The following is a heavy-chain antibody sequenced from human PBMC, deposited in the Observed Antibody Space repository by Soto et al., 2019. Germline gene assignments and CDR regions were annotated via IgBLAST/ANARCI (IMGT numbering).Heavy chain of an antibody. V-gene: IGHV4-34*01. J-gene: IGHJ3*02. Sequence: NPSETLSLTCAVYGGSFRGYYWSWIRQPPGKGLEWIGEINHSGSTNYNPSLKSRVTISVDTSKNQFSLKLSSVTAADTAVYYCAREMGLWFGENDAFDIWGQGTMVTVSS. CDR1: GGSFRGYY. CDR3: AREMGLWFGENDAFDI. D-gene: IGHD3-10*01. CDR2: INHSGST.